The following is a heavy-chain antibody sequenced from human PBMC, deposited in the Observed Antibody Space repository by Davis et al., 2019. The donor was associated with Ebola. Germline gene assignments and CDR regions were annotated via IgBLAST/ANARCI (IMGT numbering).Heavy chain of an antibody. D-gene: IGHD4-11*01. CDR2: IIPIFGTA. CDR3: ARELLDYSKNKLYYFYGMDV. V-gene: IGHV1-69*13. J-gene: IGHJ6*02. CDR1: GGTFSSNA. Sequence: AASVKVSCKASGGTFSSNAISWVRQAPGQGLEWMGGIIPIFGTANYAQKFQGRVTITADESTSTAYMELSSLRSEDSAVFYCARELLDYSKNKLYYFYGMDVWGQGTTVTVSS.